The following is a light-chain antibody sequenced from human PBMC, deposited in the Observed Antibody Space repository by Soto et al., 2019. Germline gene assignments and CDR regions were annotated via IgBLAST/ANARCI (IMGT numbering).Light chain of an antibody. V-gene: IGLV1-40*01. CDR2: RNN. CDR3: HSYASSLSGSV. J-gene: IGLJ3*02. Sequence: QPVLTQPPSVSGAPGQRVTISCTGSSSNIGAGYDVHWYQQLPGTAPKLLIYRNNNRPSGVPDRFSGSKSGTSASLAITGLQAEDEADYYCHSYASSLSGSVFGGGTKLTVL. CDR1: SSNIGAGYD.